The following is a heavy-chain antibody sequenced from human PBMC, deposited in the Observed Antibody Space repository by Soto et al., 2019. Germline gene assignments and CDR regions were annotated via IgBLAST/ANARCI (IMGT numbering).Heavy chain of an antibody. Sequence: GGSLRLSCAVSGLDVSGNYMTWVRQAPGKGLEWVSVIYSGGSTYYADSVKGRFTISRDNAKNSLYLQMNSLRAEDTAVYYCARGKQLVGDVWGQGTTVTVSS. CDR3: ARGKQLVGDV. V-gene: IGHV3-53*01. J-gene: IGHJ6*02. D-gene: IGHD6-6*01. CDR2: IYSGGST. CDR1: GLDVSGNY.